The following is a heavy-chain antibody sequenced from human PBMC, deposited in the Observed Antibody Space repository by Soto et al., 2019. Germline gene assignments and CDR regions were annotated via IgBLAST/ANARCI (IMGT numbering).Heavy chain of an antibody. V-gene: IGHV4-34*01. D-gene: IGHD2-21*02. CDR1: GGSLSGNY. CDR3: ARTTAAIHLNY. Sequence: SETLSLSCAVYGGSLSGNYWGWIRQPPGKGLEWIGETHHSGSTAYNPSLKSRVTISVDTSRNQFSLKLNSVTAADTAVYYCARTTAAIHLNYWSQGTLVTVSS. J-gene: IGHJ4*02. CDR2: THHSGST.